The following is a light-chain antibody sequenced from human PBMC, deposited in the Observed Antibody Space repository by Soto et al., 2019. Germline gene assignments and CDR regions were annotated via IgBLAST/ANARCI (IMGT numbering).Light chain of an antibody. V-gene: IGKV1-12*01. J-gene: IGKJ5*01. CDR3: QRANGITRT. Sequence: IVLTQSPATLYLSPGEIATLSCRASQSVNNYLDWYQQKPGKAPKLLMSAASKLQSGVPSRFSGSGYGTDLTITISSMQNEDFATYYCQRANGITRTFGHGTRLEIK. CDR1: QSVNNY. CDR2: AAS.